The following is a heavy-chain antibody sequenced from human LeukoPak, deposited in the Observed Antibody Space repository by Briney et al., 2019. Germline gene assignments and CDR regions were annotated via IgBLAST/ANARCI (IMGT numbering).Heavy chain of an antibody. Sequence: PGGSLRLSCADSGFTFSSYRMNWVRQAPGKGLEWVSYIYYADSVKGRFTISRDNAKNSLYLQMNSLRAEDTAVYYCARDPGGSGWYRDAFNIWGQGTMVTVSS. CDR2: I. CDR1: GFTFSSYR. V-gene: IGHV3-48*01. D-gene: IGHD6-19*01. J-gene: IGHJ3*02. CDR3: ARDPGGSGWYRDAFNI.